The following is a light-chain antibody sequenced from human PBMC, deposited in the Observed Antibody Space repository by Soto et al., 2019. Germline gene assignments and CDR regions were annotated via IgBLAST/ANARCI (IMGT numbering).Light chain of an antibody. CDR3: ATWDDSLDGYF. J-gene: IGLJ1*01. CDR2: YTS. CDR1: SSNIGSNS. Sequence: QSLLTQSPSASGTPGQGVTISCSGRSSNIGSNSVSWYQHLPGTAPKLVIYYTSRRPSGVPDRFSGSKSGTSASLAISGLQSEDEADYYCATWDDSLDGYFVGTGTKVTVL. V-gene: IGLV1-44*01.